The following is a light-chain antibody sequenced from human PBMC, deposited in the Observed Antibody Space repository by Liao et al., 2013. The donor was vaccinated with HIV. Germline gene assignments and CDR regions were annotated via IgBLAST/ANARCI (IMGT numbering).Light chain of an antibody. CDR2: EDK. Sequence: SYELTQPPSVSVSPGQTASITCSGDKLGNTYAHWYQQKPGQSPVVVIYEDKKRPSGIPERFSGSNSGNTATLTISGTQAMDEADYYCQAWDSSTFYVFGTGTRVTVL. J-gene: IGLJ1*01. CDR3: QAWDSSTFYV. CDR1: KLGNTY. V-gene: IGLV3-1*01.